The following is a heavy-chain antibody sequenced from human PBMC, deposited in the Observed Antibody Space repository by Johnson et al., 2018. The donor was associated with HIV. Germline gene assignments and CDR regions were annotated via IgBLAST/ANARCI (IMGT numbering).Heavy chain of an antibody. Sequence: VQLVESGGDLVKPGGSLRLSCAASGFTFSDYYMSWIRQTPGKGLEWVSGINWNSDTIAYADSVKGRFTISRDNAKNSLYLQMNSLRAEDTALYYCAKDIWQYRYDCARACSAAHCYSAQAFDIWGQGTMVTVSS. V-gene: IGHV3-9*01. CDR3: AKDIWQYRYDCARACSAAHCYSAQAFDI. CDR1: GFTFSDYY. CDR2: INWNSDTI. J-gene: IGHJ3*02. D-gene: IGHD2-15*01.